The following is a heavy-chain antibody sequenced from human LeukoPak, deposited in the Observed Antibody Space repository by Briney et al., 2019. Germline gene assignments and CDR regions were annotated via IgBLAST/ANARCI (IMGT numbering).Heavy chain of an antibody. CDR2: ISSSSSYI. D-gene: IGHD2-2*01. J-gene: IGHJ4*02. CDR1: GFTFSSYS. CDR3: ARDRRSSTSLFDY. V-gene: IGHV3-21*01. Sequence: GSLRLSCAASGFTFSSYSMNWVRQAPGKGLEWVSSISSSSSYIYYADSVKGRFTISRDNAKNSLYLQMNSLRAEDTAVYYCARDRRSSTSLFDYWGQGTLVTVSS.